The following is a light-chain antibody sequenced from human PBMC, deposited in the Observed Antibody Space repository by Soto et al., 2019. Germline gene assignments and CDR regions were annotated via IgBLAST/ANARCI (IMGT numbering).Light chain of an antibody. CDR3: QQRRDWWT. V-gene: IGKV3-11*01. CDR2: DAS. J-gene: IGKJ1*01. CDR1: QTVNSY. Sequence: TVLTQSPATLSLSPGERATLSCRASQTVNSYLAWYQQKPGQAPRLLISDASNRATGIPARFSGSGSGTDFTLTISSLEPEDSALYYCQQRRDWWTFGQGTRVEIK.